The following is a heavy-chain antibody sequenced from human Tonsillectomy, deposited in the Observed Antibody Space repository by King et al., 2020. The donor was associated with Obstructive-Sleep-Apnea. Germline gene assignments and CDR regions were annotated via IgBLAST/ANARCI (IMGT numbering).Heavy chain of an antibody. D-gene: IGHD2-8*01. J-gene: IGHJ4*02. CDR3: ARPGVSFSLTWYYFDY. CDR1: GYTFTSYW. V-gene: IGHV5-51*01. Sequence: DVQLVESGVEVKKPGESLKISCKGSGYTFTSYWIGWVRQVPGKGLEWRGIIHPGDSNIRYSPSFQGQVTISADKSINTAYLQWSSLKASDTAMYYCARPGVSFSLTWYYFDYWGQGTLVTVSS. CDR2: IHPGDSNI.